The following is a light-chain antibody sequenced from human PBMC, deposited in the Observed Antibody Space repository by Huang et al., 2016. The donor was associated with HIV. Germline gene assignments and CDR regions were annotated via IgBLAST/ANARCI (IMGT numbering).Light chain of an antibody. Sequence: EILMTQSPGILSVSPGARDTLSCRASQSVNNNLAWYQQKPGQTPRLLIYAASTRATGVPAWFSGSGSGTDFTLTITSLESEDLALYYCQQYDDWPRTCGQGTRVEIK. CDR1: QSVNNN. V-gene: IGKV3-15*01. J-gene: IGKJ1*01. CDR3: QQYDDWPRT. CDR2: AAS.